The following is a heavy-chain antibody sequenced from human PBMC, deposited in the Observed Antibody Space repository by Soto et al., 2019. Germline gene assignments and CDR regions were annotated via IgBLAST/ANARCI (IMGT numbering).Heavy chain of an antibody. J-gene: IGHJ3*02. CDR1: GFTFGAYA. CDR3: TREMIVVVRLGAFDI. Sequence: GGSLRLSCTASGFTFGAYAMSWFRQAPGKGLEWVGFIRSKAYGGTTDYPASVKGRFTISRDDSKSIAYRQMESLKTEDTTMYYCTREMIVVVRLGAFDIWGQGTMVTVSS. CDR2: IRSKAYGGTT. D-gene: IGHD3-22*01. V-gene: IGHV3-49*03.